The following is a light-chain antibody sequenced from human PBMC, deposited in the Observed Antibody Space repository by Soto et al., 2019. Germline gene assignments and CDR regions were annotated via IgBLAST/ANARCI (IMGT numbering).Light chain of an antibody. V-gene: IGLV2-14*01. CDR3: SSYTSTSTLV. CDR2: EVS. CDR1: SSDVGGYKY. Sequence: QSALPQPASVSGSPGQSITISCTGSSSDVGGYKYVSWYQHHPGKAPKLMIYEVSNRPSGVSNRFSGSKSGNTAYLTISGLQAEDEADYYCSSYTSTSTLVFGGGTKLTV. J-gene: IGLJ3*02.